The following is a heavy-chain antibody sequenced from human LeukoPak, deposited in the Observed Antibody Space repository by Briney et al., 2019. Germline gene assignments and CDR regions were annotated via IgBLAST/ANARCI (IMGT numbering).Heavy chain of an antibody. CDR3: ARGITIFGVVIQNWSDP. D-gene: IGHD3-3*01. CDR2: IYTSGTT. CDR1: GGSISSGSYF. Sequence: SETVSLTCTVSGGSISSGSYFWSWIRQPAGKGLEWIGHIYTSGTTNYNPSLKSRVTISADTSKNQFSLKLSSVTAADTAVYYCARGITIFGVVIQNWSDPWGQGTLVTVSS. V-gene: IGHV4-61*09. J-gene: IGHJ5*02.